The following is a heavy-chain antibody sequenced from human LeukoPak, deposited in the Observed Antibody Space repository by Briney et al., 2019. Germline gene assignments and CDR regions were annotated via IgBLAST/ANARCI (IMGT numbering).Heavy chain of an antibody. Sequence: PSETLSLTCTVSGGSISSYYWSWIRQPPGKGLEWIGYIYYSGSTNYNPSLKSRVTISVDTSKNQFSLKLSSVTAADTAVYYCARVTPHRSSNSLDYWGQGTLVTVSS. CDR3: ARVTPHRSSNSLDY. D-gene: IGHD6-6*01. CDR1: GGSISSYY. CDR2: IYYSGST. V-gene: IGHV4-59*01. J-gene: IGHJ4*02.